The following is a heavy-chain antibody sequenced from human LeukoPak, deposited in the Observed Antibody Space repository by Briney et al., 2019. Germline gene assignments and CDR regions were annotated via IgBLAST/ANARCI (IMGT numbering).Heavy chain of an antibody. CDR1: VGSISSGGYY. V-gene: IGHV4-31*03. D-gene: IGHD3-9*01. CDR2: IYYSGST. J-gene: IGHJ3*02. CDR3: ASVERYFDWLYGAFDI. Sequence: SQTLSLTCTVSVGSISSGGYYWSWIRQHPGKGLEWIGYIYYSGSTYYNPSLKSRVTISVDTSKYQLSLKLSSVTAEDTAVYYCASVERYFDWLYGAFDIWGQGTMVTVSS.